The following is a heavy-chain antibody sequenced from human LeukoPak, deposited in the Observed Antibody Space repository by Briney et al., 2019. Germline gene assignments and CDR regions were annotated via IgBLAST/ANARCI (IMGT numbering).Heavy chain of an antibody. CDR3: ARVTMIVVVGAFDS. D-gene: IGHD3-22*01. CDR1: GGSISSYY. J-gene: IGHJ3*02. Sequence: LETLSLTSTLSGGSISSYYWSWIWQPAGKGLEWIGRIYTSGSTNYNPSLKSRVTMSVDTSKNQFSLKLSSVAAADTAVYYCARVTMIVVVGAFDSWGQGTMVTVSS. V-gene: IGHV4-4*07. CDR2: IYTSGST.